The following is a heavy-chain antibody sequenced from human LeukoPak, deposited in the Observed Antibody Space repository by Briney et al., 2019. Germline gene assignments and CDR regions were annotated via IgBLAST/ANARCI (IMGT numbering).Heavy chain of an antibody. D-gene: IGHD6-13*01. J-gene: IGHJ4*02. CDR3: ARDSSAAGTFDY. V-gene: IGHV4-4*07. CDR1: GGSISSYY. CDR2: IYTSGST. Sequence: SETLSLTCTVPGGSISSYYWSWIRQPPGKGLEWIGCIYTSGSTNYNPSLKSRVTMSVATSKNQFSLKLSSVTAADTAVYYCARDSSAAGTFDYWGQGTLVTVSS.